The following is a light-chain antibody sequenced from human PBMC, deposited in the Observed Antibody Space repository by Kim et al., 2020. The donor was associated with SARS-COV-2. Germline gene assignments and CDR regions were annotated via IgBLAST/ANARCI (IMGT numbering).Light chain of an antibody. J-gene: IGKJ4*01. CDR2: WAS. V-gene: IGKV4-1*01. CDR1: QSVLYTPNNNNY. Sequence: DIVMTQSPDSLAVSLVERPTINCKSSQSVLYTPNNNNYLAWYKQNPGQPPKLLIYWASTRESGVPYRFSGSGSGTDFTLTISSLQAEDVSVYYCQQYYSTPPAFGGGTKVDIK. CDR3: QQYYSTPPA.